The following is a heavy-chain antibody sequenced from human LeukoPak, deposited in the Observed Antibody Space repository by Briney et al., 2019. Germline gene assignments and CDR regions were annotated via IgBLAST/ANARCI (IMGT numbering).Heavy chain of an antibody. Sequence: PGGSLRLSCVVSGFTVSTNYMSWVRQAPGKGLEWVSLIYSGGSTYYADSVKGRFIISRDNSKNTLYLQMNSLRAEDTAVYYCARVGQWLSYYFDYWAREPWSPSPQ. D-gene: IGHD6-19*01. CDR2: IYSGGST. J-gene: IGHJ4*02. CDR1: GFTVSTNY. CDR3: ARVGQWLSYYFDY. V-gene: IGHV3-66*01.